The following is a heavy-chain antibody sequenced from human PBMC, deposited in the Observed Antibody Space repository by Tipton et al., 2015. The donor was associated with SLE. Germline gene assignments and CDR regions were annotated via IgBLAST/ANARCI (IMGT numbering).Heavy chain of an antibody. D-gene: IGHD2-8*02. V-gene: IGHV3-74*01. Sequence: SLRLSCAASGFSFSTYWMHWVRQAPGKGLVWVSRINTDGRSTSYADSVKGRFTISRDNSKNTLYLQMNSLRAEDTAVYYCARDLGVVYPFDYWGQGTLVTVSS. J-gene: IGHJ4*02. CDR3: ARDLGVVYPFDY. CDR2: INTDGRST. CDR1: GFSFSTYW.